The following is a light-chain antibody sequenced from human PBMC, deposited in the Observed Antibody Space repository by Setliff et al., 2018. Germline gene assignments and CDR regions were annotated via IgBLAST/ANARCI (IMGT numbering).Light chain of an antibody. CDR2: EVS. CDR1: SSDVGGFNY. V-gene: IGLV2-14*01. Sequence: ALTQPASVSGSPGQSITISCTGTSSDVGGFNYVSWYQQHPGKAPKLMIYEVSNRPSGVSNRFSGSKSGNTASLTISGLQAEDEADYYCSSYTSISTPYVFGTGTKVTVL. CDR3: SSYTSISTPYV. J-gene: IGLJ1*01.